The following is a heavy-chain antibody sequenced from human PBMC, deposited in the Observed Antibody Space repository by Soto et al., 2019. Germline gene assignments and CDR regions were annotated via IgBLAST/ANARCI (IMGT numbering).Heavy chain of an antibody. Sequence: VGSLRLSCAASGFTFSTYWMHWVRQAPGKGLVWVSRIKSDGSSTTYADSVKGRFTISRDNAKNTLYLQMNSLRVEDTAVYYCARSDWFDPWGQGTLVTVSS. CDR2: IKSDGSST. J-gene: IGHJ5*02. V-gene: IGHV3-74*01. CDR1: GFTFSTYW. CDR3: ARSDWFDP.